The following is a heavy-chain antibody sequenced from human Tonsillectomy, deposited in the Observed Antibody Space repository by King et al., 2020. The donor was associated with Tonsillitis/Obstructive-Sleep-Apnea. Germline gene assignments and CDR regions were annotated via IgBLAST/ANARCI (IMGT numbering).Heavy chain of an antibody. CDR3: ARINNGSAAGTDEAFDI. D-gene: IGHD6-13*01. CDR2: IFSNDEK. V-gene: IGHV2-26*01. CDR1: GFSLSNARVG. J-gene: IGHJ3*02. Sequence: TLKESGPVLVKPTETLTLTCTVSGFSLSNARVGVSWIRQPPGKALEWLAHIFSNDEKSYSTSLKSRLTISKDTSKSQVVLTMTNMDPVDTATYSWARINNGSAAGTDEAFDIWGQGTMVTVSS.